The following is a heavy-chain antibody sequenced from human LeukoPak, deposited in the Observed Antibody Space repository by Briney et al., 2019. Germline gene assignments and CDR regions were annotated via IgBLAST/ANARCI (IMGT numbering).Heavy chain of an antibody. V-gene: IGHV4-34*01. Sequence: SETLSLTCAVYGGSFSGYYWSWIRQPPGKGLEWIGEINRSGSTNYNPSLKSRVTISVDTSKNQFSLKLSSVTAADTAVYYCARARKGIAAAGTWFDPWGQGTLVTVSS. CDR3: ARARKGIAAAGTWFDP. CDR2: INRSGST. J-gene: IGHJ5*02. D-gene: IGHD6-13*01. CDR1: GGSFSGYY.